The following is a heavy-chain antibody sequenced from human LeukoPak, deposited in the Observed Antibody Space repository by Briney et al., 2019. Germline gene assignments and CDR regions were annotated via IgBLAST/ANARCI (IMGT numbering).Heavy chain of an antibody. Sequence: GASVKLSCKASGYTFTSYGISWVRQAPGQGLEWMGWISAYNGNTNYAQKLQGRVTITTDTSTSTSYMELRSLRSDDTAVYYCARDLSTIFGVVIYFDDGGQGTLVTVSS. V-gene: IGHV1-18*01. CDR2: ISAYNGNT. CDR1: GYTFTSYG. D-gene: IGHD3-3*01. J-gene: IGHJ4*02. CDR3: ARDLSTIFGVVIYFDD.